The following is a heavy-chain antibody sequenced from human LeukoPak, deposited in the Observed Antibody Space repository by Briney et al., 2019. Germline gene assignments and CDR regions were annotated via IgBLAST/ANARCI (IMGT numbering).Heavy chain of an antibody. Sequence: ASVKVSCKASGYTFTGYYMHWVRQAPGQGLEWMGRINPNSGGTNYAQKFQGRVTMTRDTSISTAYMEPSRLRSDDTAVYYCARESGYSYGFGFDYWGQGTLVTVSS. CDR3: ARESGYSYGFGFDY. V-gene: IGHV1-2*06. D-gene: IGHD5-18*01. J-gene: IGHJ4*02. CDR1: GYTFTGYY. CDR2: INPNSGGT.